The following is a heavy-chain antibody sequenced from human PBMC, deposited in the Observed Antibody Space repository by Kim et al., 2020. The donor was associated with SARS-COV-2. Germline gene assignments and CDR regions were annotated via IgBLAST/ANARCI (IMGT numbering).Heavy chain of an antibody. J-gene: IGHJ6*02. D-gene: IGHD6-6*01. Sequence: AVSVKGRFTTSRDNSQNTRYLEMNSLRAEGAAVYYCARSIAGGYYYGMDVWGQGTTVTVSS. CDR3: ARSIAGGYYYGMDV. V-gene: IGHV3-30*05.